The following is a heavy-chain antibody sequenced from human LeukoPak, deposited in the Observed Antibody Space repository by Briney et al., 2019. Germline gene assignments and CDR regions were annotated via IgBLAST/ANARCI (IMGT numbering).Heavy chain of an antibody. Sequence: GGFLRLSCAASGFTFSSYDMHWVRQATGKGLEWVSAIGTAGDPYYPGSVKGRFTISRETAKNSLYLQMNSLRAGDTAVYYCARVRWNAFDIWGQGTMVTVSS. J-gene: IGHJ3*02. CDR2: IGTAGDP. CDR1: GFTFSSYD. CDR3: ARVRWNAFDI. V-gene: IGHV3-13*05. D-gene: IGHD4-23*01.